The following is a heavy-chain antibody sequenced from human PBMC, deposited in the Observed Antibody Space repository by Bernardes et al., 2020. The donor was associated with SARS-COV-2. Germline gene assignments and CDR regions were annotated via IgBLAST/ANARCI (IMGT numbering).Heavy chain of an antibody. CDR3: ASRRDSSGWGAFDI. D-gene: IGHD6-19*01. CDR1: GGSISSYY. J-gene: IGHJ3*02. CDR2: IYYSGSS. Sequence: SETLSLTCTVSGGSISSYYWSWIRQPPGKGLEWIGYIYYSGSSNYNPSLKSRVTISVDTSKNQFSLKLSSVTAADTAVYYCASRRDSSGWGAFDIWGQGTMVTVSS. V-gene: IGHV4-59*08.